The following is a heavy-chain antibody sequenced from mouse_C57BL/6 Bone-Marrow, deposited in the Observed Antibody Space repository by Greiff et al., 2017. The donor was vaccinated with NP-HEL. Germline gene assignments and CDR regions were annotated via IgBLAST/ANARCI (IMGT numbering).Heavy chain of an antibody. CDR2: FYPGSGSI. V-gene: IGHV1-62-2*01. CDR3: ARRLGSNYYFDY. Sequence: VKVVESGAELVKPGASVKLSCKASGYTFTEYTIHWVKQRSGQGLEWIGWFYPGSGSIKYNEKFKDKATLTADKSSSTVYMELSRLTSEDSAVYFCARRLGSNYYFDYWGQGTTLTVSS. D-gene: IGHD2-5*01. CDR1: GYTFTEYT. J-gene: IGHJ2*01.